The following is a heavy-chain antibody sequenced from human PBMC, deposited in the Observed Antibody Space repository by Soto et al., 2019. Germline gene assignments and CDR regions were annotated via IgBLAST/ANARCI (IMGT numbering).Heavy chain of an antibody. V-gene: IGHV4-59*08. Sequence: SETLSLTCTVSGGSISSYYWSWIRQPPGKGLERIGTIYYSGSTTYNPSLKRRVTLSVDTSKNRFSLMLSSVTAADTAVYYCVRHGGYYDSSGYSQPPYYYYGMDVWGQGTTVTVSS. D-gene: IGHD3-22*01. J-gene: IGHJ6*01. CDR2: IYYSGST. CDR1: GGSISSYY. CDR3: VRHGGYYDSSGYSQPPYYYYGMDV.